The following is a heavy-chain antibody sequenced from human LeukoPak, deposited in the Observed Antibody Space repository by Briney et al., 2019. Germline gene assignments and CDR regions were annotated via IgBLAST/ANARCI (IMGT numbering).Heavy chain of an antibody. V-gene: IGHV4-34*01. J-gene: IGHJ5*02. CDR1: GGSISSYS. D-gene: IGHD2-15*01. CDR3: ATEPGYCSGGSCYGGWFDP. Sequence: PSETLSLTCTVSGGSISSYSWSWIRQPPGKGLEWIGEINHSGRTYYNPSLQSRVTISLDTSKNQFSLKLTSVTAADTAVYYCATEPGYCSGGSCYGGWFDPWGQGTLVTVSS. CDR2: INHSGRT.